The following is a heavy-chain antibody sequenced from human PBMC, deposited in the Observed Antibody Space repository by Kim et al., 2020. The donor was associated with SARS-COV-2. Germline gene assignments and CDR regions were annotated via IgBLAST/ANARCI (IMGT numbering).Heavy chain of an antibody. J-gene: IGHJ3*02. CDR3: ARHQNEGWGSDAFDI. D-gene: IGHD3-16*01. CDR2: IDPSDSYT. CDR1: GYSFTSYW. Sequence: GESLKISCKGSGYSFTSYWISWVRQMPGKGLEWMGRIDPSDSYTNYSPSFQGHVTISADKSISTAYLQWSSLKASDTAMYYCARHQNEGWGSDAFDIWGQGTMVTVSS. V-gene: IGHV5-10-1*01.